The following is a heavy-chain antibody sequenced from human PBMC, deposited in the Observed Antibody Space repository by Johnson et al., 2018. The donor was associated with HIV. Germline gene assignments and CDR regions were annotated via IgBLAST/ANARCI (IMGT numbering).Heavy chain of an antibody. CDR2: IYSGGST. V-gene: IGHV3-66*02. Sequence: VQLVESGGGVVQPGGSLRLSCAASEFTFSSYWMHWVRQAPGKGLEWVSIIYSGGSTYYAASVKGGFTISRDNSKDTLYLEMNSLRAEDTAVYYCARSRDCSGGSCPDGFDIWGQGTKVIVSS. J-gene: IGHJ3*02. CDR1: EFTFSSYW. D-gene: IGHD2-15*01. CDR3: ARSRDCSGGSCPDGFDI.